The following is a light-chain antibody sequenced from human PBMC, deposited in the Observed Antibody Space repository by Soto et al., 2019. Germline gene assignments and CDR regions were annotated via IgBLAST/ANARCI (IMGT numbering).Light chain of an antibody. V-gene: IGKV3-11*01. J-gene: IGKJ1*01. Sequence: EMVITQSPATLSVSPGERATLSCRASQSVSSYLAWYQQKPGQAPRLLIYDAYNMASGVPARFSGSGSGTDFTLTISSLEPEDFAAYYCQQYSNWPARTFGQGTKVDIK. CDR1: QSVSSY. CDR3: QQYSNWPART. CDR2: DAY.